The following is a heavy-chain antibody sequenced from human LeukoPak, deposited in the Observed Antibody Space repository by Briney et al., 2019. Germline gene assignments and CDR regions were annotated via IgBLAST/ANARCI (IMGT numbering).Heavy chain of an antibody. J-gene: IGHJ4*02. V-gene: IGHV3-30-3*01. CDR2: ISYDGSNK. Sequence: PGGSLRLSCVVSGLTFSSHWMSWVRQAPGKGLEWVAVISYDGSNKYYADSVKGRFTISRDNSKNTLYLQMNSLRAEDTAVYYCAREGITMIVETYYFDYWGQGTLVTVSS. CDR3: AREGITMIVETYYFDY. D-gene: IGHD3-22*01. CDR1: GLTFSSHW.